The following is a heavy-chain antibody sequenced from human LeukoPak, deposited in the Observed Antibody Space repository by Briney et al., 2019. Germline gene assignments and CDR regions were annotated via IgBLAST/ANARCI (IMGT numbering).Heavy chain of an antibody. CDR1: GYTLTELS. CDR3: ATHPNWNYEWFDP. V-gene: IGHV1-24*01. Sequence: ASVEVSCKVSGYTLTELSMHWVRQAPGKGLEWMGGFDPEDGETIYAQKFQGRVTMTEDTSTDTAYMELSSLRSEDTAVYYCATHPNWNYEWFDPWGQGTLVTVSP. CDR2: FDPEDGET. D-gene: IGHD1-7*01. J-gene: IGHJ5*02.